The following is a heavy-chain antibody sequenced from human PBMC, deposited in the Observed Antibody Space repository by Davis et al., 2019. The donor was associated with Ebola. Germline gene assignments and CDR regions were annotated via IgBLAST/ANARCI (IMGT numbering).Heavy chain of an antibody. CDR3: ARVAFGVDSSGYYFDY. CDR2: IIPIFGTA. Sequence: SVKVSCKASGGTFSSYAISWVRQAPGQGLEWMGGIIPIFGTANYAQKFQGRVTITADKSTSTAYMELSSLRSEDTAVYYCARVAFGVDSSGYYFDYWGQGTLVTVSS. D-gene: IGHD3-22*01. J-gene: IGHJ4*02. V-gene: IGHV1-69*06. CDR1: GGTFSSYA.